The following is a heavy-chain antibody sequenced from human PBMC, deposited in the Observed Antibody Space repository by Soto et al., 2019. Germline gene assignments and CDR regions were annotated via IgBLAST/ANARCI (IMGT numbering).Heavy chain of an antibody. D-gene: IGHD2-2*01. Sequence: QVQLVQSGAEVKKPGSSVKVSCKASGGTFSSYAISWVRQAPGQGLEWMGGIIPIFGTANYAQKFQGRVTIPADEAASTAYMELSSLRSEDTAVYYCARVGVVVVPAARATDYYYYGMDVWGQGTTVTVSS. V-gene: IGHV1-69*12. J-gene: IGHJ6*02. CDR2: IIPIFGTA. CDR1: GGTFSSYA. CDR3: ARVGVVVVPAARATDYYYYGMDV.